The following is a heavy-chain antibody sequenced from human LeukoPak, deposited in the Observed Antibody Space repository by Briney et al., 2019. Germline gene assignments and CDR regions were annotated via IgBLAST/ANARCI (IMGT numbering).Heavy chain of an antibody. CDR2: IYYSGTT. CDR3: ARGVYIAAAQYGY. Sequence: PSETLSLTCAVYGGSFSGYYWSWIRQPPGKGLEWIGYIYYSGTTNYNPSLKSRVTITVDTSKNQFSLKLSSVTAADTAVYYCARGVYIAAAQYGYWGQGTLVTVSS. CDR1: GGSFSGYY. J-gene: IGHJ4*02. V-gene: IGHV4-59*01. D-gene: IGHD6-13*01.